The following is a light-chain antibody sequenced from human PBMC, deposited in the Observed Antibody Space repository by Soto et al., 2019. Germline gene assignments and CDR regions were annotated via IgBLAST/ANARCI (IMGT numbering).Light chain of an antibody. J-gene: IGLJ1*01. V-gene: IGLV2-14*01. CDR3: SSYITTSSRL. CDR1: SGSVGTFNF. Sequence: QSALTQPASVSGSPGQSITISCSGTSGSVGTFNFVSWYQQHPGKAPRLMIYAVTDRPSGVSSRFSGSKSGNTAYLTISGRQAEDEADYYCSSYITTSSRLFGTGTKVTVL. CDR2: AVT.